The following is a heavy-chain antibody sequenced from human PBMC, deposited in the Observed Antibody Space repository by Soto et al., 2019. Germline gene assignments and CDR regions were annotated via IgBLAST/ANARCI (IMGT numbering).Heavy chain of an antibody. Sequence: ASVKVSCKASGYTFTSYGISWVRQAPGQGLEWMGWISAYNGNTNYAQKLQGRVTMTTDASTSTAYMELRSLRSDDTAVYYCARAWYYYDSSGYPDAFDIWGQGTRVTVSS. V-gene: IGHV1-18*01. CDR2: ISAYNGNT. J-gene: IGHJ3*02. CDR1: GYTFTSYG. CDR3: ARAWYYYDSSGYPDAFDI. D-gene: IGHD3-22*01.